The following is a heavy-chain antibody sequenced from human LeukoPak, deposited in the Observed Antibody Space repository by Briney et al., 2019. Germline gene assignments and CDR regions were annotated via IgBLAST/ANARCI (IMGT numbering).Heavy chain of an antibody. CDR1: GASVSSARYH. CDR3: VSLAAGESGRGS. Sequence: SETLSLTCTVSGASVSSARYHWMWIRQPPGKGLEYIGNIQYGEHTDYKPSLQSRVTISVDTSNNHFSLTLSSVTAADTAVYYCVSLAAGESGRGSWGQGTLVTVSS. D-gene: IGHD3-10*01. CDR2: IQYGEHT. V-gene: IGHV4-61*03. J-gene: IGHJ5*02.